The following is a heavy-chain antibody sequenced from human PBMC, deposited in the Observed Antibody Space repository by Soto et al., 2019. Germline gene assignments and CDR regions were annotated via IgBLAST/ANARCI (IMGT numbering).Heavy chain of an antibody. D-gene: IGHD5-18*01. CDR2: ISTSSSYT. Sequence: GGSLRLSCAASGFTFSDYYMTWIRQAPGKGLEWVSSISTSSSYTNYADSVKGRLTISRDNAKNSLFLQMSSLRAEDTAVYFCARDRSSGYGYYYGMDVWGQGSTVTVSS. CDR1: GFTFSDYY. J-gene: IGHJ6*02. CDR3: ARDRSSGYGYYYGMDV. V-gene: IGHV3-11*06.